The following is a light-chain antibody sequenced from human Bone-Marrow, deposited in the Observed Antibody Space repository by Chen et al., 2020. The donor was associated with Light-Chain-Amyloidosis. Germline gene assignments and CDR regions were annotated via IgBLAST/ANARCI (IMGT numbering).Light chain of an antibody. V-gene: IGLV3-21*02. J-gene: IGLJ3*02. Sequence: SYVLTQPSSVSVAPGQTATIACGGNNIGSTSVHWYQQTPGQAPLLVVYDDSDRPSGIPKRVSGSNSGNTATLTISRVEAGDEADYCCQVGDRSSDRPVFGGGTKLTVL. CDR3: QVGDRSSDRPV. CDR2: DDS. CDR1: NIGSTS.